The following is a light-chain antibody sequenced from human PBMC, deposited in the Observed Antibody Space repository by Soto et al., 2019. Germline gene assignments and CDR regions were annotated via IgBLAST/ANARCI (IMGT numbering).Light chain of an antibody. V-gene: IGKV3-20*01. CDR2: GAS. Sequence: EIVLTQSPGTLSLSPGERATLSCRASQSVRNNFLAWYQQKPGQAPRLLIYGASSRATGIPDRFGGSGSGTDFTLTISGLEPEDLAVYYCQQYGGSPTFGGGTKVEIK. CDR3: QQYGGSPT. J-gene: IGKJ4*01. CDR1: QSVRNNF.